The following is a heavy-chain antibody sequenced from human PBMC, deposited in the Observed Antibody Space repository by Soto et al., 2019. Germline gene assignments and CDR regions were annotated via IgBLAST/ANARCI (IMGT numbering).Heavy chain of an antibody. V-gene: IGHV4-39*01. CDR3: ARVYGSGTSGYYGMDV. CDR1: GGSISSSSYY. D-gene: IGHD3-10*01. CDR2: IYYSGST. J-gene: IGHJ6*02. Sequence: QLQLQESGPGLVKPSETLSLTCTVSGGSISSSSYYWGWIRQPPGKGLEWIGSIYYSGSTYYNPSLKSQVTISVDTSKNQFSLKLSSVTAADTAVYYCARVYGSGTSGYYGMDVWGQGTTVTVSS.